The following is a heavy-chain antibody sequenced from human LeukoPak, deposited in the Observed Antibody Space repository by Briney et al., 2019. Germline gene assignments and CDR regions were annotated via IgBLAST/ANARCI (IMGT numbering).Heavy chain of an antibody. D-gene: IGHD3-10*01. J-gene: IGHJ6*02. Sequence: PGGSLRLSCAASGFTVSSNYMSWVRQAPGKGLEWVSVIYSGGSTYYADSVKGRFTISRDNSKNTLYLQMNSLRAEGTAVYYCARVPRGGYYYGMDVWGQGTTVTVSS. CDR3: ARVPRGGYYYGMDV. CDR1: GFTVSSNY. CDR2: IYSGGST. V-gene: IGHV3-53*01.